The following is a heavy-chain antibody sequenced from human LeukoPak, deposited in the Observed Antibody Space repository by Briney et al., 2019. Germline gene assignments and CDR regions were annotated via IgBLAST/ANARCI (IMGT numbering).Heavy chain of an antibody. CDR3: ARRVPLYAFDI. CDR1: GGTFSDST. Sequence: SVKVSCKVSGGTFSDSTLRWVRQVPGQGLEWMGGIISISGSPNYAQGFQGRVTFTTDESTSTAYMELRSLRSDDTAVYYCARRVPLYAFDIWGQGTMVTVSS. D-gene: IGHD5/OR15-5a*01. V-gene: IGHV1-69*05. CDR2: IISISGSP. J-gene: IGHJ3*02.